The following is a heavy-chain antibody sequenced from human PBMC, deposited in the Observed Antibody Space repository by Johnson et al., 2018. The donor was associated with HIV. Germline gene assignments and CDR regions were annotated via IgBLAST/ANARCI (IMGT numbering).Heavy chain of an antibody. J-gene: IGHJ3*02. D-gene: IGHD3-22*01. Sequence: VQLVESGGGVVQPGRSLRLSCAASGFSFSTYWMHWVRRVPGKGLVWVSRIDTEGSGTTYADSVKGRFTISRDNAKNTVYLQMISLRAEDTAVYYCARSITMIVFTFDIWGQGTMVTVSS. CDR1: GFSFSTYW. V-gene: IGHV3-74*03. CDR3: ARSITMIVFTFDI. CDR2: IDTEGSGT.